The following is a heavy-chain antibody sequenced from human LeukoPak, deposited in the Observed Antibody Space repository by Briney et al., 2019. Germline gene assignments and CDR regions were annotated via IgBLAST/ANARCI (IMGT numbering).Heavy chain of an antibody. D-gene: IGHD3-22*01. Sequence: SETLSLTCTVSGGSISSSSYYWGWIRQPPGKGLEWIGSIYYSGSTYYNPSLKSRVTISVDTSKNQFSLKLSSVTAADTAVYYCAGQDGIRPSYYYDSSGCHFDYWGQGTLVTVSS. J-gene: IGHJ4*02. CDR2: IYYSGST. V-gene: IGHV4-39*01. CDR1: GGSISSSSYY. CDR3: AGQDGIRPSYYYDSSGCHFDY.